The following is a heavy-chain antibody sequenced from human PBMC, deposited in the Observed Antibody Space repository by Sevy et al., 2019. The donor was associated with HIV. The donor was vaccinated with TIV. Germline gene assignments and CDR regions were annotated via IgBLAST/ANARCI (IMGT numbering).Heavy chain of an antibody. CDR1: GFTFSSYA. J-gene: IGHJ3*02. D-gene: IGHD3-22*01. CDR3: ASPYYSDSSGLSGTGPQTGAFDI. V-gene: IGHV3-30-3*01. Sequence: GGCLRLSCAASGFTFSSYAMHWVRQAPGKGLEWVAVISYDGSNKYYADSVKGRFTISRDNSKNRLYLQMNSLGAEDMAVYYCASPYYSDSSGLSGTGPQTGAFDIWGQGTMVTVSS. CDR2: ISYDGSNK.